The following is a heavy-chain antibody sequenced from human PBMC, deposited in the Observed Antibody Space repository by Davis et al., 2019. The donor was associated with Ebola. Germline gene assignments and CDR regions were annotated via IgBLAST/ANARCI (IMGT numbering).Heavy chain of an antibody. Sequence: SVKVSCKASGGTFSSYAISWVRQAPGQGLEWMGGIIPIFGTANYAQKFQGRVTITADESTSTAYMELSSLRSEDTAVYYCARVPTTVTLGWYFDLWGRGTLVTVSS. V-gene: IGHV1-69*13. CDR1: GGTFSSYA. CDR2: IIPIFGTA. CDR3: ARVPTTVTLGWYFDL. D-gene: IGHD4-17*01. J-gene: IGHJ2*01.